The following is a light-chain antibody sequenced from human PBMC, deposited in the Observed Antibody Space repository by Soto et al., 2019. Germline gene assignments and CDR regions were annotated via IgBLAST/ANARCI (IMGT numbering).Light chain of an antibody. J-gene: IGKJ4*01. CDR1: QSISSY. V-gene: IGKV1-39*01. CDR3: QQSYSTPPT. CDR2: AAS. Sequence: EIEMTQSPSSLSASVGERVTVTCRASQSISSYLTWYQQKPGKAPKLLIYAASSLQSGVPSRFSGSGSGTDFTLTISSLQPEDFATYYCQQSYSTPPTFGGGTKVDIK.